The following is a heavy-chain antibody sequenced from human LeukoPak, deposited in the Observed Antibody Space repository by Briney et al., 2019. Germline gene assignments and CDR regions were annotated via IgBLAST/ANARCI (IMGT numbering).Heavy chain of an antibody. D-gene: IGHD2-15*01. CDR2: INHSGST. Sequence: PSETLSLTCAVYGGSFSGYYWSWIRQPPGKGLEWIGEINHSGSTNYNPSLKSRVTISVDTSKNQFSLKLSSVTAADTAVYYCARDGRADIVVVVAATDVRLHAFDIWGQGTMVTVSS. V-gene: IGHV4-34*01. CDR1: GGSFSGYY. CDR3: ARDGRADIVVVVAATDVRLHAFDI. J-gene: IGHJ3*02.